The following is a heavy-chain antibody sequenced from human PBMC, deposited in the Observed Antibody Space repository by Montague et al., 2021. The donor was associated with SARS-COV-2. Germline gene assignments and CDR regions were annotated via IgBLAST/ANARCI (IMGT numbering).Heavy chain of an antibody. V-gene: IGHV4-61*02. D-gene: IGHD6-19*01. CDR3: ARDIAVRGLFDY. CDR1: GGSISSGSYN. J-gene: IGHJ4*02. Sequence: TLSLTCTVSGGSISSGSYNWIWIRQPDGKGLEWIGRISISGSTNYNPSLESRVTISVDTSKNQFSLKLISVTAADTAGYYCARDIAVRGLFDYWGQGTLVTVSS. CDR2: ISISGST.